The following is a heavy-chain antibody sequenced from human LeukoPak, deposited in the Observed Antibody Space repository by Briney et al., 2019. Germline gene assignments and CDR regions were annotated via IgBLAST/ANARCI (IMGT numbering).Heavy chain of an antibody. CDR3: ARHRGYSNYFDY. CDR2: IYYSGST. CDR1: GGSISSYY. D-gene: IGHD4-11*01. J-gene: IGHJ4*02. Sequence: PSETLSLTCTVSGGSISSYYWSWIRQPPGKGLGWIGYIYYSGSTNYNPSLKSRVTISVDTSKNQFSLKLSSVTAADTAVYYCARHRGYSNYFDYWGQGTLVTVSS. V-gene: IGHV4-59*08.